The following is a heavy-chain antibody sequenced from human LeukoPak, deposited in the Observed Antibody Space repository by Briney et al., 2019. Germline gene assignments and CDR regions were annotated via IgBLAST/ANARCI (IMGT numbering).Heavy chain of an antibody. J-gene: IGHJ4*02. CDR1: GYTFSGYY. CDR3: AREDGANNYHYKCFDY. Sequence: ASVKVSCNASGYTFSGYYIHWVRQAPGQGLEWMGTIYPSVDSATYAKKFQGRVTVTRDTSTSTVYMELSSLRSEDTAVYHCAREDGANNYHYKCFDYWGQGTLVTVSS. V-gene: IGHV1-46*01. D-gene: IGHD4/OR15-4a*01. CDR2: IYPSVDSA.